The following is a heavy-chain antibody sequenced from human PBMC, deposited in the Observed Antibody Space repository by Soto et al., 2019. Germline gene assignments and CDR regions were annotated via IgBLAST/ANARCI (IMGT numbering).Heavy chain of an antibody. CDR1: GGSLSNYG. CDR2: IIPVFGTA. CDR3: ARGDATKIVVTTYYGMDV. V-gene: IGHV1-69*12. Sequence: QVQLVQSGAEVKKPGSSVKVSCKASGGSLSNYGISWVRQAPGQGLEWMGGIIPVFGTANYAQKLQGRVTITADESTSIVYMDVTSLGSEDTAVYYCARGDATKIVVTTYYGMDVWGQGTTVTVSS. D-gene: IGHD4-17*01. J-gene: IGHJ6*02.